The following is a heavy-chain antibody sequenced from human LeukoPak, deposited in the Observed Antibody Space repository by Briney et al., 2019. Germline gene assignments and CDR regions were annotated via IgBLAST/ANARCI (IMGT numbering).Heavy chain of an antibody. V-gene: IGHV3-30-3*01. CDR2: ISYDGSNK. CDR3: AKGLSGGGQRGYFDY. Sequence: GKSLRLSCAASRFTFSTYATHWVRQAPGKGLEWVAVISYDGSNKYYADSVKGRFTISRDNSKNTLYLQMNSLRAEDTAVYYCAKGLSGGGQRGYFDYWGQGTLVTVSS. J-gene: IGHJ4*02. CDR1: RFTFSTYA. D-gene: IGHD4-23*01.